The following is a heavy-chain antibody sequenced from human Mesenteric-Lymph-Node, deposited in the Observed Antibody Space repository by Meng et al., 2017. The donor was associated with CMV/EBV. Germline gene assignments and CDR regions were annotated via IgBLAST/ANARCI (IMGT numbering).Heavy chain of an antibody. CDR3: AKVVLGRTPRAARIFYGMDV. J-gene: IGHJ6*02. V-gene: IGHV3-30*02. D-gene: IGHD6-6*01. CDR2: IRYDGSNK. CDR1: GFTFSSYG. Sequence: LSLTCAASGFTFSSYGMHWVRQAPGKGLEWVAFIRYDGSNKYYADSVKGRFTISRDNSKNTLYLQMNSLRAEDTAVYYCAKVVLGRTPRAARIFYGMDVWGQGTTVTVSS.